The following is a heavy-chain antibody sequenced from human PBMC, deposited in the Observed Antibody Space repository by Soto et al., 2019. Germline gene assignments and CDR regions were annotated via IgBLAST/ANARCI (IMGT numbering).Heavy chain of an antibody. D-gene: IGHD3-10*01. Sequence: ASETLSLTCTVSGGSSSSSDSYWDWIRQPPGKGLEWIGSIYYSGITYYNPSLKSRVTISVDTSKNQFSLKLSSVTAADTAVYYCARNRGGWFDPWGQGTLVTVSS. J-gene: IGHJ5*02. CDR1: GGSSSSSDSY. V-gene: IGHV4-39*07. CDR3: ARNRGGWFDP. CDR2: IYYSGIT.